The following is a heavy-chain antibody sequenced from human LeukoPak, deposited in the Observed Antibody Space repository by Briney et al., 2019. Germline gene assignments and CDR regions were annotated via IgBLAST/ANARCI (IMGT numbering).Heavy chain of an antibody. J-gene: IGHJ4*02. D-gene: IGHD1-26*01. Sequence: SDTLSLTCAVSGDSISSGNWWGWIRQPPGKGLEWIGYIYYGGSTYYNPSLKSRVTMSVDTSKNQFFLKLSSVTAVDTAVYYCARTLSGSYHYFDYWGQGTLLTVSS. V-gene: IGHV4-28*01. CDR3: ARTLSGSYHYFDY. CDR1: GDSISSGNW. CDR2: IYYGGST.